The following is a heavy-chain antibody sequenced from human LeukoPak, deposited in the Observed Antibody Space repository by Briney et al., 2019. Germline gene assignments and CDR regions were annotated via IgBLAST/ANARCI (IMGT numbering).Heavy chain of an antibody. CDR2: IYTSGST. CDR3: ARSPVVVVRHFDY. CDR1: GGSISSGSYY. J-gene: IGHJ4*02. Sequence: SETLSLTCTVSGGSISSGSYYWSWIRQPAGKGLEWIGRIYTSGSTNYNPSLKSRVTISVDTSKNQFSLKLSSVTAADTAVYYCARSPVVVVRHFDYWGQGTLVTVSS. V-gene: IGHV4-61*02. D-gene: IGHD2-15*01.